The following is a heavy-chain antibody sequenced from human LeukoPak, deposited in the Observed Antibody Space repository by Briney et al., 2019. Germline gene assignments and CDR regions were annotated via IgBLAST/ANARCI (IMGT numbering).Heavy chain of an antibody. J-gene: IGHJ4*02. V-gene: IGHV1-2*02. CDR1: GYSFTGYY. CDR2: INPNSGGT. CDR3: ARGLSGSYGFDY. Sequence: ASVKVSCKASGYSFTGYYMHWVRQAPGQGLEWMGWINPNSGGTNYAQKFQGRVTMTRDTSLSTAYMELSRLRSDDTAVYYCARGLSGSYGFDYWGQGTLVTVSS. D-gene: IGHD1-26*01.